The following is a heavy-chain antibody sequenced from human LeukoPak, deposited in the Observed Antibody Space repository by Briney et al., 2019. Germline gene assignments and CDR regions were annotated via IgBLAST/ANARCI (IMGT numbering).Heavy chain of an antibody. Sequence: GGSLRLSCEGSGFTFRSHWMSWVRQAPGKGLEWVANIHQYGGEKYYVDSVRGRFSISRDNAKNSLYLEMNSLRAEDTAVYYCAKATITFGGVIASFDYWGQGTLVTVSS. CDR1: GFTFRSHW. CDR2: IHQYGGEK. V-gene: IGHV3-7*03. D-gene: IGHD3-16*02. J-gene: IGHJ4*02. CDR3: AKATITFGGVIASFDY.